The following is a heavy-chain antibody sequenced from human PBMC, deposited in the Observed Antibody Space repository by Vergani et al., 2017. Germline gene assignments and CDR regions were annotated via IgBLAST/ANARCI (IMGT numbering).Heavy chain of an antibody. CDR2: IYTSGST. CDR1: GGSISSGSYY. V-gene: IGHV4-61*02. J-gene: IGHJ6*03. D-gene: IGHD2-2*01. Sequence: QVQLQESGPGLVKPSQTLSLTCTVSGGSISSGSYYWSWIRQPAGKGLEWIGRIYTSGSTNYNPSLKSRVTISVDTSKNQFSLKLSSVTAADTAVYYCARGKDREIVVVPAPYYYYMDVWGKGTTVTVSS. CDR3: ARGKDREIVVVPAPYYYYMDV.